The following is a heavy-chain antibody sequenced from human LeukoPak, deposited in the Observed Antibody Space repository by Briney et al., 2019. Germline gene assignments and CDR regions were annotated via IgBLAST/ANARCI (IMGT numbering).Heavy chain of an antibody. CDR3: ARGRFCDSGNCYLDY. J-gene: IGHJ4*02. CDR2: IKPDGRDK. D-gene: IGHD4-23*01. CDR1: GYTFSDYW. Sequence: PGGSLRLSCAASGYTFSDYWMSWVRQAPGKGLERVANIKPDGRDKYHVDSVKGRFTISRDNAEAPLYLLMNSLRAEDTAVYYCARGRFCDSGNCYLDYWGQGTLVTVSS. V-gene: IGHV3-7*01.